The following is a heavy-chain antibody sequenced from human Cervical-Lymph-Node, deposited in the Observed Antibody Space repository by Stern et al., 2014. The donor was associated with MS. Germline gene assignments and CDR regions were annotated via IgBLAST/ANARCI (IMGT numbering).Heavy chain of an antibody. CDR1: GGTFSNFS. Sequence: QVQLVQSGAEVMKPGSSVKVSCKASGGTFSNFSSSWVRQAPGQGLEWMGGIFPFFGTPTYGQEFRGRVTITADVSTSTVYMELSSLRSDDTAVYYCALSSETSDRWYSLGYDLWGQGTLVTVSS. V-gene: IGHV1-69*01. CDR2: IFPFFGTP. D-gene: IGHD6-13*01. J-gene: IGHJ5*02. CDR3: ALSSETSDRWYSLGYDL.